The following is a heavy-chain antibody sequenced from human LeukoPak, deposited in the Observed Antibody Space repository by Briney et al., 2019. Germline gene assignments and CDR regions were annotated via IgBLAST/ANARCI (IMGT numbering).Heavy chain of an antibody. J-gene: IGHJ4*02. V-gene: IGHV4-34*01. Sequence: PSETLSLTCAVYGGSFSGYYWSWTRQPPGKGLEWIGEINHSGSTNYNPSLKSRVTISVDTSKNQFSLKLSSVTAADTAVYYCAGPGYSSSWYSLGYWGQGTLVTVSS. CDR2: INHSGST. CDR3: AGPGYSSSWYSLGY. D-gene: IGHD6-13*01. CDR1: GGSFSGYY.